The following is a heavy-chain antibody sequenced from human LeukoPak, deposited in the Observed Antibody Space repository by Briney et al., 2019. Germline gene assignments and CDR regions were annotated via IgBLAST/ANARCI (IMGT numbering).Heavy chain of an antibody. CDR2: ISNNGGYT. CDR3: AKQLGYCSDGSCYFPY. V-gene: IGHV3-23*01. J-gene: IGHJ4*02. D-gene: IGHD2-15*01. Sequence: GGPLKPSVAPSGVTFGSFAMTWARQAPGKGLGGASPISNNGGYTYYADSVQGRFTISRDTSKSTLCLQMNSLRAEDTAVYYCAKQLGYCSDGSCYFPYWGQGTLVTVSS. CDR1: GVTFGSFA.